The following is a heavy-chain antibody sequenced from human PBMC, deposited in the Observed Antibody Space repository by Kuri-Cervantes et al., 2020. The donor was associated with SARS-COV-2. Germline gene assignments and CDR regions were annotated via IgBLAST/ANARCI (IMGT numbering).Heavy chain of an antibody. J-gene: IGHJ4*02. V-gene: IGHV3-23*01. Sequence: GGSLRLSCAASGFTFSSYAMSWVRQAPGKGLKWVSAICGSGGSTYYADSVKGRFTISRDNSKNPLYLQMNSLRAEDTAVYYCAKDGGNAVFDYWGQGTLVTVSS. CDR3: AKDGGNAVFDY. CDR1: GFTFSSYA. CDR2: ICGSGGST. D-gene: IGHD4-23*01.